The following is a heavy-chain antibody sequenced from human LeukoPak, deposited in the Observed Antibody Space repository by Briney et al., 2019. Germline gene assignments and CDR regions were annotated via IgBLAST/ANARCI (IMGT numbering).Heavy chain of an antibody. Sequence: GGSLRLSCAASGFTFDDYGMSWVRQAPGKGLEWVSGINWNGGSTGYADSVKGRFTISRDNAKNSLYLQMNSLRAEDTALYHCARGTVTTSYCYGMDVWGQGTTVTVSS. V-gene: IGHV3-20*01. D-gene: IGHD4-17*01. CDR2: INWNGGST. CDR3: ARGTVTTSYCYGMDV. CDR1: GFTFDDYG. J-gene: IGHJ6*02.